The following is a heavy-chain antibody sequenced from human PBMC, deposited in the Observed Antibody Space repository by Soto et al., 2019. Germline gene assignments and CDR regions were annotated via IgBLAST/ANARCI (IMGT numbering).Heavy chain of an antibody. D-gene: IGHD2-21*01. V-gene: IGHV4-39*01. CDR1: NAAIVHRTRY. Sequence: TLSLNRSSTNAAIVHRTRYRCWIRQPPGKGLECIGSIYYSGSTSYNPSLKSRVTISVDTSKNQFSLKLSSVTAADTAVYYCARHIRGNSCMDVWGQGTTVT. J-gene: IGHJ6*02. CDR3: ARHIRGNSCMDV. CDR2: IYYSGST.